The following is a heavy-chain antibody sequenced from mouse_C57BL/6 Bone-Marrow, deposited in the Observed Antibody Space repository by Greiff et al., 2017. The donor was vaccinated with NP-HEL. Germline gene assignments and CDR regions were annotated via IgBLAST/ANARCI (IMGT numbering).Heavy chain of an antibody. D-gene: IGHD2-4*01. CDR1: GFTFTDYY. Sequence: EVQVVESGGGLVQPGGSLSLSCAASGFTFTDYYMSWVRQPPGKALEWLVFIRNKANGYTTEYSVTVKARFTISRDTSPSILYLHINALRAEDSATYDCARSIYYEYADDPFYAVEYWGQGTSVTVSA. CDR2: IRNKANGYTT. J-gene: IGHJ4*01. CDR3: ARSIYYEYADDPFYAVEY. V-gene: IGHV7-3*01.